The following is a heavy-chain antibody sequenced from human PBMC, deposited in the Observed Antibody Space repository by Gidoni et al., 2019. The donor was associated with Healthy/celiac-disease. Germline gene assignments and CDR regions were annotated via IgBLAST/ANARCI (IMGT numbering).Heavy chain of an antibody. V-gene: IGHV3-23*01. Sequence: EVQLLESGGGLVQPGGSLRLTCAASGFTLSSYAMSWVRQAPGMGLEWVSAISGSGGSTYYAASVKGRFTIARDNSKNTMYLQMSSRRAEDTAVYYCAKTGGRGPSSWYVRWGQGTLVTVSS. J-gene: IGHJ4*02. CDR1: GFTLSSYA. CDR3: AKTGGRGPSSWYVR. CDR2: ISGSGGST. D-gene: IGHD6-13*01.